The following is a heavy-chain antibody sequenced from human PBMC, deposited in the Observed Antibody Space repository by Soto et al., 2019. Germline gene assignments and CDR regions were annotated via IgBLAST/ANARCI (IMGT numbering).Heavy chain of an antibody. J-gene: IGHJ6*02. Sequence: QVQLVQYGGEVKKPGASVTVSCKTSGYSFTTYGISWVRQAPVQGLAGMGWISAYNGNTNYAQKLQGRVTMTTDTCTSTAYMELRSLRSDDTAVYYCAREGPAPYYYYGMDVGGQGSTVTVSS. CDR2: ISAYNGNT. CDR3: AREGPAPYYYYGMDV. V-gene: IGHV1-18*01. CDR1: GYSFTTYG.